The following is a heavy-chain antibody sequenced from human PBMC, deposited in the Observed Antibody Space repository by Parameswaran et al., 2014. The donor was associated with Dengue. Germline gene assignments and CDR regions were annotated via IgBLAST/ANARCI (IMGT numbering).Heavy chain of an antibody. D-gene: IGHD2-2*02. CDR2: ISQDGTEK. J-gene: IGHJ4*02. Sequence: VRQMPGKGLEWVANISQDGTEKYYVDSVEGRFTISRDNAKNSLFLQMNSLRVEDTAVYYCASDSRYSLDYWGQGILVTVSS. V-gene: IGHV3-7*04. CDR3: ASDSRYSLDY.